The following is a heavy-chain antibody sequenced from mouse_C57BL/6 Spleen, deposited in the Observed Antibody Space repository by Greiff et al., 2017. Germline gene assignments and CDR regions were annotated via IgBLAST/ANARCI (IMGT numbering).Heavy chain of an antibody. V-gene: IGHV14-2*01. CDR2: IDPEDGDT. D-gene: IGHD1-1*01. J-gene: IGHJ4*01. CDR3: EGLRGFYAMDY. CDR1: GFHIKDYY. Sequence: EVQLQQSGAELVKPGASVKLSCTASGFHIKDYYMHWVKQRTEQGLEWIGRIDPEDGDTKYAPKFQGKATITADTSSNTAYLPLSSLTSEDTAVYYCEGLRGFYAMDYWGQGTSVTVAS.